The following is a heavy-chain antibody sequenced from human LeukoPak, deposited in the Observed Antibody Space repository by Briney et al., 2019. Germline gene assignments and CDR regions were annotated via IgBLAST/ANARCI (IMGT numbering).Heavy chain of an antibody. J-gene: IGHJ5*02. CDR1: GYSISSGYY. CDR2: IYHSGST. V-gene: IGHV4-38-2*02. Sequence: SETLSLTCTVSGYSISSGYYWGWIRQPPGKGLEWIGSIYHSGSTYYNPSLKSQVTISVDTSKNQFSLKLSSVTAADTAVYYCARDTSGRCSGGSCYGTVWFDPWGQGTLVTVSS. D-gene: IGHD2-15*01. CDR3: ARDTSGRCSGGSCYGTVWFDP.